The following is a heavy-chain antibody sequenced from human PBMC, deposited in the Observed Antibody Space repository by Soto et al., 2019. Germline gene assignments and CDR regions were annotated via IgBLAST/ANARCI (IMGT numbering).Heavy chain of an antibody. V-gene: IGHV3-33*01. D-gene: IGHD3-9*01. J-gene: IGHJ4*02. CDR1: GFTFSSYG. CDR2: IWYDGSNK. Sequence: GGSLRLSCAASGFTFSSYGMHWVRQAPGKGLEWVAVIWYDGSNKYYADSVKGRFTISRDNSKNTLYLQMNSLRAEDTAVYYCARDLFAYYDILTGYSVPSYYWGKGTLVPVSS. CDR3: ARDLFAYYDILTGYSVPSYY.